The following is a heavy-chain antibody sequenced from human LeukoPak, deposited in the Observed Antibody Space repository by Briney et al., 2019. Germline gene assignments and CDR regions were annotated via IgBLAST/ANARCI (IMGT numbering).Heavy chain of an antibody. V-gene: IGHV4-39*07. Sequence: GSLRLSCAASGLTFSSYAMSWIRQSPGKGLEWIGSIYYSGTIYYNPSLKSRVTISVDTSKNKFSLKLSSVTAADTAIYYCATTTIRLGYWGQGTLVTVSS. CDR1: GLTFSSYA. J-gene: IGHJ4*02. CDR2: IYYSGTI. D-gene: IGHD1-26*01. CDR3: ATTTIRLGY.